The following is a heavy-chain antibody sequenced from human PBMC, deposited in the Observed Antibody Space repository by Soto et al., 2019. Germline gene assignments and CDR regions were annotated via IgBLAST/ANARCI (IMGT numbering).Heavy chain of an antibody. Sequence: GGSLRLSCEASGFTFNTYWMSWVRQPPGRGLEWVTNIREDGSEKYYVDSVKGRFTISRDNTKKSLYLEMNSLRVEDTAVYYCARGRWSDAFDIRGQGTMVTVSS. D-gene: IGHD2-15*01. CDR3: ARGRWSDAFDI. CDR1: GFTFNTYW. J-gene: IGHJ3*02. V-gene: IGHV3-7*05. CDR2: IREDGSEK.